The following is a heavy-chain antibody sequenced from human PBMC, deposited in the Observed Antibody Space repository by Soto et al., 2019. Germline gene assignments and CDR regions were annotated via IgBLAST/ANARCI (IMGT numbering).Heavy chain of an antibody. J-gene: IGHJ3*02. CDR3: GSGYSDDAFDI. CDR1: GGSISSSSYY. Sequence: SETLSLTCTVSGGSISSSSYYWGWIRQPPGKGLEWIGSIYYSGSTYYNPSLKSRVTISVDTSKNQFSLKLSSVTAADTAVYYCGSGYSDDAFDIWGQGTMVTVSS. V-gene: IGHV4-39*01. D-gene: IGHD5-18*01. CDR2: IYYSGST.